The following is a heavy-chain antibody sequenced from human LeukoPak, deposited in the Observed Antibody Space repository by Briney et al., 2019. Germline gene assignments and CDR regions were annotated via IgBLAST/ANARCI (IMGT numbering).Heavy chain of an antibody. Sequence: SETLSLTCTVSGGSISNYRSWLRQPAGKGLEWVGRIYTSGNTKYNPSLKGRVTMSADTSKNQLSLKVPSVTAADTAVYFCARDLWVRGVIIADHWGQGTRVTVSS. CDR1: GGSISNY. V-gene: IGHV4-4*07. CDR3: ARDLWVRGVIIADH. J-gene: IGHJ4*02. D-gene: IGHD3-10*01. CDR2: IYTSGNT.